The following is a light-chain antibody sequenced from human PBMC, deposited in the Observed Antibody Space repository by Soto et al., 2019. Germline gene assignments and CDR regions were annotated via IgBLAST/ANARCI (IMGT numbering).Light chain of an antibody. CDR2: EVS. V-gene: IGLV2-14*01. CDR1: SSDVGGYKF. J-gene: IGLJ1*01. Sequence: QSVLTQPASVSGSPGQSITISCTGTSSDVGGYKFVSWYQQVPGKAPKLIIYEVSNRPSGVSHRFSGSKSGNTASLNVSGLQTADEAYYYCSSYTSAITLVFGTGTKVTVL. CDR3: SSYTSAITLV.